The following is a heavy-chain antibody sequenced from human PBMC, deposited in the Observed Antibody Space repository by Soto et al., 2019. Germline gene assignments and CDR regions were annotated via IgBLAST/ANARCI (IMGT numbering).Heavy chain of an antibody. J-gene: IGHJ4*02. V-gene: IGHV5-51*01. Sequence: PKESLKSSCNGSGYTLATHWIAWVRQMPWKGLEWMGIIYPGDSDTRYSPSFQGQVTISADKSFSTAYLQWSSLKASDTAIYFCARLELTGLDNWGQGTPVTV. CDR3: ARLELTGLDN. D-gene: IGHD3-9*01. CDR2: IYPGDSDT. CDR1: GYTLATHW.